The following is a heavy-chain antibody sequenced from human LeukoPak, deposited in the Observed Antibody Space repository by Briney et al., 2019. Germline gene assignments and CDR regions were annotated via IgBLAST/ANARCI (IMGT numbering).Heavy chain of an antibody. CDR3: ARDGAYNHRIAAAGTIFGEPDY. V-gene: IGHV1-2*02. J-gene: IGHJ4*02. CDR1: GYTFTGYY. D-gene: IGHD6-13*01. CDR2: INPNSGGT. Sequence: ASVKVSCKASGYTFTGYYMHWVRQAPGQGLEWMGWINPNSGGTNYAQKFQGRVTMTRDTSISTAHMELSRLRSDDTAVYYCARDGAYNHRIAAAGTIFGEPDYWGQGTLVTVSS.